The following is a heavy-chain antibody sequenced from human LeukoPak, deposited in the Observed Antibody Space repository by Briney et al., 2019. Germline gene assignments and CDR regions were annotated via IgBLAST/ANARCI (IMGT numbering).Heavy chain of an antibody. Sequence: PSETLSLTCAVYGGSFSGYYWSWIRQPPGKGLEWIGEINHSGSTNYNPSLKSRVTISVDTSKNQFSLKLSSVTAADTAVYYCARGLTYYDFWSGSRRSDLWGRGTLVTVSS. D-gene: IGHD3-3*01. CDR3: ARGLTYYDFWSGSRRSDL. CDR2: INHSGST. V-gene: IGHV4-34*01. CDR1: GGSFSGYY. J-gene: IGHJ2*01.